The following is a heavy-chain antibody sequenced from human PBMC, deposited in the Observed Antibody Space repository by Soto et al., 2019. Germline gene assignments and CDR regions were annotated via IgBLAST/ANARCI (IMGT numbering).Heavy chain of an antibody. CDR3: ARIAASGRGWDV. V-gene: IGHV3-7*01. J-gene: IGHJ6*02. Sequence: EVQLVESGGGLVQPGGSLXXSCVDSGFTFSSYWMSWVRQAPVKGLEWVGNIKQDGSEENYVDSVKGRFTISRDNAKNSMYLQMNSLRAEDTAVYYCARIAASGRGWDVWGQGTTVVVSS. D-gene: IGHD6-13*01. CDR2: IKQDGSEE. CDR1: GFTFSSYW.